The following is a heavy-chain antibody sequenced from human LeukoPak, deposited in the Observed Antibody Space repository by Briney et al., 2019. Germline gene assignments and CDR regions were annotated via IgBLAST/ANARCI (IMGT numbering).Heavy chain of an antibody. Sequence: GGSLRLSCAASGFTFSSYSMNWVRQAPGKGLEWVSYISSSSSTIYYADSVKGRFTISRDNAKNSLYLQMNSLRAEDTAVYYCASRSGNYYYYYMDVWGKGTTVTVSS. CDR3: ASRSGNYYYYYMDV. CDR2: ISSSSSTI. J-gene: IGHJ6*03. V-gene: IGHV3-48*01. CDR1: GFTFSSYS.